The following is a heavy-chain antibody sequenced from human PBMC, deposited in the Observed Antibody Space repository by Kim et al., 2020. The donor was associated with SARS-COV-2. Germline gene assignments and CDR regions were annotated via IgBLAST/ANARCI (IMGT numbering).Heavy chain of an antibody. CDR2: ISNTDGSI. D-gene: IGHD2-21*01. V-gene: IGHV3-11*01. Sequence: GGSLRLSCAASGFIFSDYYMGWFRQAPGKGLEWISHISNTDGSIYYADSVKGRFTISRDNAKKSLYLQLNSLRAEDTAVYFCARDPIRKDTYSFDWWGQGTLVTVS. CDR3: ARDPIRKDTYSFDW. CDR1: GFIFSDYY. J-gene: IGHJ5*01.